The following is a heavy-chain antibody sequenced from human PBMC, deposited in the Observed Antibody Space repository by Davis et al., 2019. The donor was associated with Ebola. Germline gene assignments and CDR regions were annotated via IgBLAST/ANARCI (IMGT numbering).Heavy chain of an antibody. CDR2: INHSGST. CDR3: ARSIRLVAAARGFDY. J-gene: IGHJ4*02. D-gene: IGHD6-13*01. V-gene: IGHV4-34*01. CDR1: GGSFSGYY. Sequence: MPGGSLRLSCAVYGGSFSGYYWSWIRQPPGKGLEWIGEINHSGSTNYNPSLKSRVTISVDTSKNQFSLKLSSVTAADTAVYYCARSIRLVAAARGFDYWGQGTLVTVSS.